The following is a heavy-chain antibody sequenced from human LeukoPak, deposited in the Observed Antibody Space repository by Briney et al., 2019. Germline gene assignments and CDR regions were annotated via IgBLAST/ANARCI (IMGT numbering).Heavy chain of an antibody. V-gene: IGHV3-7*03. CDR3: ARNNGMDV. CDR2: ANRDGSET. CDR1: GFALSSHW. Sequence: GGSLRLSCAASGFALSSHWMTWVRQVPGRGPEWVVNANRDGSETYYLDSVKGRFTISKDNAKNSLYLQMNSLRAEDTALYHCARNNGMDVWGQGTTVIVSS. J-gene: IGHJ6*02.